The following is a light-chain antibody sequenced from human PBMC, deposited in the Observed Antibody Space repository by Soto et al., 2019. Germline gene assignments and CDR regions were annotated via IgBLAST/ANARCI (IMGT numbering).Light chain of an antibody. CDR1: TGAVTSGHY. Sequence: QAVVTQEPSLTVSPGGTVTLTCGSSTGAVTSGHYPYWFQQKPGQAPRTLIYDTSNKHSWTPARFSGSLLGGKAALTLSGAQPADEAAYYRLLSHSGAYVVFGGGTQLTVL. CDR3: LLSHSGAYVV. V-gene: IGLV7-46*01. J-gene: IGLJ2*01. CDR2: DTS.